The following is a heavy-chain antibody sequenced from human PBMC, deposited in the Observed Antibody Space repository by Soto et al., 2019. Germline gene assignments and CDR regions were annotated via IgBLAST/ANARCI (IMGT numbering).Heavy chain of an antibody. J-gene: IGHJ4*02. CDR3: AIGYGFFDY. Sequence: PGGSLRLSCAASGFTFSSYGMHWVRQAPGKGLEWVAVISYDGSNKYCADSVKGRFTISRDNAKNSLYLQMNSLRAEDTAVYYCAIGYGFFDYWGQGTLVTVSS. V-gene: IGHV3-30*03. CDR1: GFTFSSYG. D-gene: IGHD5-18*01. CDR2: ISYDGSNK.